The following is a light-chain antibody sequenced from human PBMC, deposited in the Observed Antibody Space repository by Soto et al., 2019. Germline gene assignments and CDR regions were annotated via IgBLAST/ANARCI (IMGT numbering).Light chain of an antibody. J-gene: IGLJ2*01. CDR3: CSYAGSSTVV. CDR2: EVT. V-gene: IGLV2-23*02. Sequence: QSALTQPASVSGSPGQAITISCTGTSSDVGSYNLVSWYQLHPGKATKLMIYEVTKRPSGISNRFSGSKSGNTASLTISGLQAEDEADYYCCSYAGSSTVVFGGGTKLTVL. CDR1: SSDVGSYNL.